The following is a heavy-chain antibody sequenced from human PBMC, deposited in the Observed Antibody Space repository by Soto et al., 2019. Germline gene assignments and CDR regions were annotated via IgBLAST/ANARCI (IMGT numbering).Heavy chain of an antibody. J-gene: IGHJ6*02. CDR1: GFTFSSYA. V-gene: IGHV3-23*01. CDR2: ISGSGGST. D-gene: IGHD3-10*01. CDR3: AKEETYYYGSGSYLKSYYYGMDV. Sequence: EVQLLESGGGLVQPGGSLRLSCAASGFTFSSYAMSWVRQAPGKGLEWVSAISGSGGSTYYADSVKGRFTISRDNSNNNLYLKMNSLRAEDTAVYYCAKEETYYYGSGSYLKSYYYGMDVWGQGTTVTVSS.